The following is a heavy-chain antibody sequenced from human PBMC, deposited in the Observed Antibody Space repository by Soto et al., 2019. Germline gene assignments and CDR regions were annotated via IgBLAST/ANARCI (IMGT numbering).Heavy chain of an antibody. Sequence: VQLVESGGGLVQPGGSMRLSCAASVFTFSTYWMHWVRQAPGKGLVWVSRIKGDESQINYADSVEVRFTVSRYNAKNTLYLQINSLRAEDTAVYYCARGALRAYYLDYWGQGALVTVSS. CDR3: ARGALRAYYLDY. CDR2: IKGDESQI. CDR1: VFTFSTYW. V-gene: IGHV3-74*01. D-gene: IGHD3-10*01. J-gene: IGHJ4*02.